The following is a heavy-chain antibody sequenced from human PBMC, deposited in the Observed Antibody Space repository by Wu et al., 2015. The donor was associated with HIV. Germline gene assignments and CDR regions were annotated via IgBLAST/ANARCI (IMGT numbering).Heavy chain of an antibody. CDR1: GYSFTAYF. D-gene: IGHD2-21*01. V-gene: IGHV1-2*02. Sequence: QVQLVQSGAEVKRPGASVRVSCKASGYSFTAYFLHWVRQAPGQGLEFMGRLNPNTGATDFAQKFRGRVTVTRDTSISTAYMEIYRLRPEDTAVYYCASGIQAGGANYWGQGTLVTVSS. J-gene: IGHJ4*02. CDR2: LNPNTGAT. CDR3: ASGIQAGGANY.